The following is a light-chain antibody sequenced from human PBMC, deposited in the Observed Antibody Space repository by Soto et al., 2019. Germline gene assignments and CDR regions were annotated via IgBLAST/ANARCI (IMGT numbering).Light chain of an antibody. V-gene: IGLV2-18*02. CDR2: DVS. J-gene: IGLJ1*01. CDR1: SSDVGGSNG. Sequence: LTQPPSVSGSPGQSVAISCTGTSSDVGGSNGVSWYQQPPDTAPKLIIYDVSNRPSGVPDRFSGSKSGNTASLIISGLQAKDEGDYYCSSYTSSSTYVFGTGTKVTVL. CDR3: SSYTSSSTYV.